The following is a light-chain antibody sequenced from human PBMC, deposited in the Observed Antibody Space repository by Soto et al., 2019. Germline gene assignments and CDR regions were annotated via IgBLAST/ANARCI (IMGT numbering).Light chain of an antibody. Sequence: EIVLTQSPGTLSLSPGERVTLSCRASQSVTSTYLAWYQQRSGQAPRLLIYGTSSRATGIPDRFSGSGSGTDFSLTITRLEPEDFAVYYCQQYGSSGTFGQGTKVDIK. CDR2: GTS. V-gene: IGKV3-20*01. CDR3: QQYGSSGT. J-gene: IGKJ1*01. CDR1: QSVTSTY.